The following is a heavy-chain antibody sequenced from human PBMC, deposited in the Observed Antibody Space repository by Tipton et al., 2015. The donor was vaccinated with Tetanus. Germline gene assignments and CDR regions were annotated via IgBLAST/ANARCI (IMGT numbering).Heavy chain of an antibody. Sequence: RLVQSGAEVKKPGSSVKVSCKASGGTFSSYAISWVRQAPGQGLEWMGGIIPIFGTANYAQKFQVRVTITADESTSTAYMELSSLRSEYTAVYYCARGVDGRYDYDSRGYGSFDYWAQGTLVTVSS. CDR1: GGTFSSYA. CDR3: ARGVDGRYDYDSRGYGSFDY. J-gene: IGHJ4*02. D-gene: IGHD3-22*01. CDR2: IIPIFGTA. V-gene: IGHV1-69*01.